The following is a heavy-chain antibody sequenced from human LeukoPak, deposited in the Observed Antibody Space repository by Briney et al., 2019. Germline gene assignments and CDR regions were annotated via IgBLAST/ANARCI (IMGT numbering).Heavy chain of an antibody. CDR2: ISSSSSTI. Sequence: GGSLRLSCAASGFTFSDYYMSWIRQAPGKGLEWVSYISSSSSTIYYADSVKGRFTISRDNAKNSLYLQMNSLRAEDTAVYYCARVYTYYYDSSGYLDYWGQGTLVTVSS. CDR3: ARVYTYYYDSSGYLDY. V-gene: IGHV3-11*04. J-gene: IGHJ4*02. D-gene: IGHD3-22*01. CDR1: GFTFSDYY.